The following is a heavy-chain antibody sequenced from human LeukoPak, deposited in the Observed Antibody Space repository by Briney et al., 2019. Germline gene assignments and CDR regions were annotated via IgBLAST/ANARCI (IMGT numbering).Heavy chain of an antibody. D-gene: IGHD2-15*01. Sequence: GESLKISCQASGYSFSNNWIGWVRQMPGKGLEWMGIIYPGDCDTRYSPSFQGQVTISADKSISTAYLQWSSLKASDTAMYYCARPMIYCSGGSCYWEGFDYWGQGTLVTVSS. CDR3: ARPMIYCSGGSCYWEGFDY. CDR2: IYPGDCDT. V-gene: IGHV5-51*01. CDR1: GYSFSNNW. J-gene: IGHJ4*02.